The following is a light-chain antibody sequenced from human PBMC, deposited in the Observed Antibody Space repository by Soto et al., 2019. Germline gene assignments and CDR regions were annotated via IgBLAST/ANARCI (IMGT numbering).Light chain of an antibody. J-gene: IGKJ1*01. CDR3: QQYGRYRT. CDR2: KAS. Sequence: DIQMTQSPSTLSASVGDGVTITCRASQSTSTWLAWYQHKPGKAPNLLIYKASSLESGVPSRFSGSGSGTEFTLTISSLQPDDVATYYCQQYGRYRTFGQGTKVEIK. V-gene: IGKV1-5*03. CDR1: QSTSTW.